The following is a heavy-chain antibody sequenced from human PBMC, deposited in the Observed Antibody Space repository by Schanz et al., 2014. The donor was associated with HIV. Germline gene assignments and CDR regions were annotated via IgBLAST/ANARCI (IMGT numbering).Heavy chain of an antibody. J-gene: IGHJ6*02. CDR1: GFSFSTYG. CDR2: ISYDGINK. Sequence: QVQLVESGGGVVQPGGSPRLSCAASGFSFSTYGIHWVRQAPGKGLEWVTLISYDGINKYYADSVKGRFTISRDNSKNTLYLQINSLRIDDTAVYYCAKDGGSRGRRRGMDVWGQGTTVTVSS. D-gene: IGHD3-16*01. V-gene: IGHV3-30*18. CDR3: AKDGGSRGRRRGMDV.